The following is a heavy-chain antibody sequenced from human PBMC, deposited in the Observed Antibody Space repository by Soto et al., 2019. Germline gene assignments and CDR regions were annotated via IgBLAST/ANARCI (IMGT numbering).Heavy chain of an antibody. CDR2: INNDGRTT. Sequence: PGGSLRLSCAASGFTFRSYWMHWVRQTPGTGLVWVSRINNDGRTTIYADSVKGRFSISRDNTKNTLYLEMNSLRGEDTALYYCARGILGYSYAMDVWGQGTTGTVS. J-gene: IGHJ6*02. CDR3: ARGILGYSYAMDV. V-gene: IGHV3-74*01. CDR1: GFTFRSYW.